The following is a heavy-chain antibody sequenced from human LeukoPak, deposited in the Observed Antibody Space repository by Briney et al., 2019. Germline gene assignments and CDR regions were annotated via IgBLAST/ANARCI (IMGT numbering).Heavy chain of an antibody. CDR1: GGSFSGYY. CDR3: ARPPRYSSSTSCYAIRDYYYYMDV. Sequence: SETLSLTCAVYGGSFSGYYWSWIRQPPGKGLEWIGEINHSGSTNYNPSLKSRVTISVDTTKNQFSLKLSSVTAADTAVYYCARPPRYSSSTSCYAIRDYYYYMDVWGKGTTVTVSS. J-gene: IGHJ6*03. D-gene: IGHD2-2*01. V-gene: IGHV4-34*01. CDR2: INHSGST.